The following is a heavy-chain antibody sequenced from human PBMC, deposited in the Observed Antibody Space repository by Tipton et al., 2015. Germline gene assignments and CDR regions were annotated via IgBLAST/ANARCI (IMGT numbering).Heavy chain of an antibody. D-gene: IGHD3-10*01. Sequence: TLSLTCDISGYSISSGYYWGWIRQPPGKGLEWIGSIFHRGDTNYNPSLKSRVTISLDTSKNQLSLKLNSVTAADTAVYYCARGLLLWFGMSDYWGRGTLVTVSS. CDR3: ARGLLLWFGMSDY. CDR2: IFHRGDT. V-gene: IGHV4-38-2*01. CDR1: GYSISSGYY. J-gene: IGHJ4*02.